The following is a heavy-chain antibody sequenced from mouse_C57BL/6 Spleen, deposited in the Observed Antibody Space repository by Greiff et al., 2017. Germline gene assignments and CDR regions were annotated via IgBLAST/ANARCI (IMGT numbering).Heavy chain of an antibody. CDR3: ARSITTVVAKRYFDV. CDR2: IYPSDSET. D-gene: IGHD1-1*01. CDR1: GYTFTSYW. Sequence: QVQLQQSGAELVRPGSSVKLSCKASGYTFTSYWMDWVKQRPGQGLEWIGNIYPSDSETHYNQKFKDKATLTVDKSSSTAYMQLSSLTSEDSAVYYCARSITTVVAKRYFDVWGTGTTVTVSS. V-gene: IGHV1-61*01. J-gene: IGHJ1*03.